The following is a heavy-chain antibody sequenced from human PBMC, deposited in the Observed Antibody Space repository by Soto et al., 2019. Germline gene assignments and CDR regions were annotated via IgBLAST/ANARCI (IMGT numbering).Heavy chain of an antibody. Sequence: GGSLRLSCAASGFTFSSYAMSWVRQAPGKGLEWVSTISGSGDSTYYADSVKGRFTISRDNSKNTLYLQMNSLRAEDTAVYYCATPLYSSSNYYYYGMDVWGQGTTVTVS. CDR1: GFTFSSYA. D-gene: IGHD6-6*01. J-gene: IGHJ6*02. CDR3: ATPLYSSSNYYYYGMDV. CDR2: ISGSGDST. V-gene: IGHV3-23*01.